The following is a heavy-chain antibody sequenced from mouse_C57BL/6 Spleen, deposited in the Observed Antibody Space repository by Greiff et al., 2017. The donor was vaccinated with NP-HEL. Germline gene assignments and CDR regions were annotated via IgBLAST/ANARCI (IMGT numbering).Heavy chain of an antibody. CDR1: GYAFTNYL. CDR3: AREEYYFDY. V-gene: IGHV1-54*01. J-gene: IGHJ2*01. CDR2: INPGSGGT. Sequence: VQLQQSGAELVRPGTSVKVSCKASGYAFTNYLIEWVKQRPGQGLEWIGVINPGSGGTNHNEKFKGKATLTADKSSSTAYMQLSSLTSEDAAVYFCAREEYYFDYWGQGTTLTVAS.